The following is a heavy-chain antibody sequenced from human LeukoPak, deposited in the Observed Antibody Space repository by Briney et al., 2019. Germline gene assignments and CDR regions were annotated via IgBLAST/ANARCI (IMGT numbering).Heavy chain of an antibody. D-gene: IGHD1-26*01. J-gene: IGHJ3*02. CDR2: ITSRGEST. CDR1: GFTFSIYA. CDR3: AKDILERELLDDAFDI. V-gene: IGHV3-23*01. Sequence: QSGGSLRLSCAASGFTFSIYAMSWVRQAPGKGLQWVSSITSRGESTWYVDSVKGRFTISRDNSKNTLYLQMNSLRAEDTAVYYCAKDILERELLDDAFDIWGQGTMVTVSS.